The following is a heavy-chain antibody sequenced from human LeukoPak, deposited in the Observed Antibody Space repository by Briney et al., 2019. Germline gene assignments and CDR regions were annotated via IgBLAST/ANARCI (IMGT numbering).Heavy chain of an antibody. CDR1: GFTFSSYA. J-gene: IGHJ3*02. D-gene: IGHD2-15*01. V-gene: IGHV3-30-3*01. CDR3: ARGTSLGYCSDASCYGAFDI. Sequence: GRSLRLSCAASGFTFSSYAMHWVRQAPGKGLEWVAVISYDGSNKYYADSVKGRFTISRDNSENILYVQMSSLSTEDTALYHCARGTSLGYCSDASCYGAFDIWGQGTMVTVSS. CDR2: ISYDGSNK.